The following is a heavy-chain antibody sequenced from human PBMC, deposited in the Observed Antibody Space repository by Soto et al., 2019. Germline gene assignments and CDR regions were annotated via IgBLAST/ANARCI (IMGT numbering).Heavy chain of an antibody. J-gene: IGHJ4*02. Sequence: QLQLQESGPGLVKPSETLSLTCTVSGGSISSSSYYWGWIRQPPGKGLEWIGSIYYSGSTYYNPSLTSRVTISVDTSKNQFSLKLSSVTAADTAVYYCARLSIVPSSSWNYWGQGTLVTVSS. CDR2: IYYSGST. CDR3: ARLSIVPSSSWNY. V-gene: IGHV4-39*01. CDR1: GGSISSSSYY. D-gene: IGHD6-13*01.